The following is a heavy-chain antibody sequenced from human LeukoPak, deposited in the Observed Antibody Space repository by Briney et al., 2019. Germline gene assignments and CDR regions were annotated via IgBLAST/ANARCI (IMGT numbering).Heavy chain of an antibody. Sequence: SETLSLTCTVSGGSISSYYWSWIRQPAGKGLEWIGEIKHSGSTNYNPSLKSRVTISVDTSKNQFSLKLSSVTAADTAVYYCAGRRITIFGEVIRSRRHWFDPWGQGTLVTVSS. CDR2: IKHSGST. D-gene: IGHD3-3*01. J-gene: IGHJ5*02. CDR1: GGSISSYY. CDR3: AGRRITIFGEVIRSRRHWFDP. V-gene: IGHV4-34*01.